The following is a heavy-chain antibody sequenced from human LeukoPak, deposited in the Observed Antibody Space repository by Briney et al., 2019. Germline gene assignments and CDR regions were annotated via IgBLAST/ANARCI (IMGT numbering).Heavy chain of an antibody. CDR3: AREPPLGSTILRGVRIYYGMDV. Sequence: PGGSLRLSCAASGFTLSTYNMNWVRQAPGKGLEWVSYISGSGSTIYYAESVKGRLTISRDAAKNSLYLQMNSLRAEDTAVYYCAREPPLGSTILRGVRIYYGMDVWGQGTTVTVSS. J-gene: IGHJ6*02. CDR2: ISGSGSTI. V-gene: IGHV3-48*01. D-gene: IGHD3-10*01. CDR1: GFTLSTYN.